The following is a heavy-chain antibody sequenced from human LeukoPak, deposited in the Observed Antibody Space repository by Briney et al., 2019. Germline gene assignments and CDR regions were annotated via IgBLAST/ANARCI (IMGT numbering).Heavy chain of an antibody. Sequence: GGSLRLSCEASGFTFSNYWMSWVRQAPGKGLEWVANIKQDESEKYYVDSVKGRFTISRDNAKNSLYLQMSSLRADDTAVYYCATNLYCSSTSCYFPFDYWGQGTLVTVSS. CDR1: GFTFSNYW. J-gene: IGHJ4*02. V-gene: IGHV3-7*01. CDR3: ATNLYCSSTSCYFPFDY. D-gene: IGHD2-2*01. CDR2: IKQDESEK.